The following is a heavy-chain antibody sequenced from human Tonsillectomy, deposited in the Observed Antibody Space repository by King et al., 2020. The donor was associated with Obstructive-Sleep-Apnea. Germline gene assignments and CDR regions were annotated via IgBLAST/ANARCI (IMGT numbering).Heavy chain of an antibody. Sequence: QLVQSGGGLVQPGRSLRLSCAASGFTFDDYAMHWVRQAPGKGLEWVSGISWNSGSIGYADSVKGRFTISRDNAKNSLYLQMNSLRAEDTALYYCAKDLSMVRGSLDAFDIWGQGTMVTVSS. CDR3: AKDLSMVRGSLDAFDI. V-gene: IGHV3-9*01. J-gene: IGHJ3*02. D-gene: IGHD3-10*01. CDR1: GFTFDDYA. CDR2: ISWNSGSI.